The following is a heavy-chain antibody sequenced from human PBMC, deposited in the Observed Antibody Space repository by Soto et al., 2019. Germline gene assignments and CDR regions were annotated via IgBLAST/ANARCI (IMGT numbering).Heavy chain of an antibody. CDR1: GGSFSGYY. Sequence: SETLSLTCAVYGGSFSGYYWSWIRQPPGKGLEWIGEINHSGSTNYNPSLKSRVTISVDTSKNQFSLKLSSVTAADTAVYYCARKFRSTSYLIDYWGQGTLVTVSS. V-gene: IGHV4-34*01. D-gene: IGHD2-2*01. CDR3: ARKFRSTSYLIDY. J-gene: IGHJ4*02. CDR2: INHSGST.